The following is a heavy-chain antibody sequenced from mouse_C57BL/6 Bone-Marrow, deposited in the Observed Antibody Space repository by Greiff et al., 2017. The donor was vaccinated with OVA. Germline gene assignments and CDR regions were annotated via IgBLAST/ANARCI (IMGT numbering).Heavy chain of an antibody. CDR1: GFSLSTFGMG. CDR3: ARRDGYLPMDY. D-gene: IGHD5-1-1*01. J-gene: IGHJ2*01. CDR2: IWWDDDK. V-gene: IGHV8-8*01. Sequence: QVTLKESGPGILQPSQTLSLTCSFSGFSLSTFGMGVGWIRQPSGKGLEWLAHIWWDDDKYYNPALRSRLTISKATSKNQAFLQIVKVDTADTATYYCARRDGYLPMDYWGQGTTLTVSS.